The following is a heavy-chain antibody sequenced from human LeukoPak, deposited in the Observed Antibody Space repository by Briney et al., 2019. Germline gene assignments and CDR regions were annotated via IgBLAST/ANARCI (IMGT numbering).Heavy chain of an antibody. J-gene: IGHJ4*02. Sequence: GGPLRLSCAASGFTFSNYAMSWVREARGKGLEWGSAIIGSITNTYFADSVKGRFTISRDNTKPTVYRKMRRLRAEDTAIYYCAKRGSGSSGLYYFDYWGQGTLVSVSS. D-gene: IGHD3-10*01. CDR2: IIGSITNT. CDR3: AKRGSGSSGLYYFDY. V-gene: IGHV3-23*01. CDR1: GFTFSNYA.